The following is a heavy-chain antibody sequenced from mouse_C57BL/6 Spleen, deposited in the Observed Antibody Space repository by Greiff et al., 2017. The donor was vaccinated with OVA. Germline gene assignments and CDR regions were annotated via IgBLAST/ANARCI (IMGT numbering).Heavy chain of an antibody. CDR2: IYPGDGDT. J-gene: IGHJ3*01. D-gene: IGHD2-3*01. CDR3: AGYDGLAWFAY. V-gene: IGHV1-82*01. Sequence: QLKESGPELVKPGASVKISCKASGYAFSSSWMNWVKQRPGKGLEWIGRIYPGDGDTNYNGKFKGKATLTADKSSSTAYMQLSSLTSEDSAVYFCAGYDGLAWFAYWGQGTLVTVSA. CDR1: GYAFSSSW.